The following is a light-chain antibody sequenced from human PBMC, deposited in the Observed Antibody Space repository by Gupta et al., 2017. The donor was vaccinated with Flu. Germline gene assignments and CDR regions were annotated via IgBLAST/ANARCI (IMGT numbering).Light chain of an antibody. J-gene: IGKJ1*01. CDR2: WAS. CDR1: QSVLYSSNSKNY. CDR3: QQYYSAPQT. V-gene: IGKV4-1*01. Sequence: DIVMTQAPDPLAVSLGERATLNCKSSQSVLYSSNSKNYLAWYQQKPGQPPKLLIYWASTRESGVPDRFSGSGSGTDFTPTISSLQAEDVAVYYCQQYYSAPQTFGQGTKVEIK.